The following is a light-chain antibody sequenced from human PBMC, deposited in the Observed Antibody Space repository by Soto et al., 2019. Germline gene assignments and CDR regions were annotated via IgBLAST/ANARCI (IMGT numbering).Light chain of an antibody. V-gene: IGKV3-15*01. J-gene: IGKJ5*01. CDR3: QQYNNWPPIT. Sequence: EIVMTQSPATLSVSPGERATLSCRASQSVSTNLAWYQQKPGQAPRLLIYHASTRVTGIPARFSGSGSGTEFPLPISSLQSEDFAVYYCQQYNNWPPITFGQGTRLEIK. CDR1: QSVSTN. CDR2: HAS.